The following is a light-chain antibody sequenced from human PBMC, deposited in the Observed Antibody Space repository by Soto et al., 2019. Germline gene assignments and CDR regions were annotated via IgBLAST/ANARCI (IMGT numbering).Light chain of an antibody. CDR1: QSIYKW. CDR3: QQADSFPLS. CDR2: AAS. J-gene: IGKJ4*01. V-gene: IGKV1-12*01. Sequence: DIPMTQSPSSVSASIGDRVTISCRASQSIYKWLVWYQQKPGKAPKLLIYAASSLQSGVPSRFSGSGYGTDFTLTISSLQPEDFATYNCQQADSFPLSFGGGTKVEI.